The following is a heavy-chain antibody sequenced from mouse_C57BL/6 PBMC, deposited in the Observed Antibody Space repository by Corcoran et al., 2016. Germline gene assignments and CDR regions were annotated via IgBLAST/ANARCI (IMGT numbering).Heavy chain of an antibody. Sequence: EVQLQQSGPELVKPGASVKISCKASGYTFTDYYMNWVKQSHGKSLEWIGDINPNNGGTSYNQKFKGKATLTVDKSSSTAYMELRSLTSEDSAVYYCARGRWLRPYYWGQGTTLTVSS. CDR3: ARGRWLRPYY. CDR2: INPNNGGT. V-gene: IGHV1-26*01. J-gene: IGHJ2*01. CDR1: GYTFTDYY. D-gene: IGHD2-2*01.